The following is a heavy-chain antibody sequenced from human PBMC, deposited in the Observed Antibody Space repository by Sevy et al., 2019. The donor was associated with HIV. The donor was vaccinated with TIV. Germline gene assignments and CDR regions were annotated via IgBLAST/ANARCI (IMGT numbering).Heavy chain of an antibody. J-gene: IGHJ4*02. D-gene: IGHD1-26*01. Sequence: SETLSLTCTVSGGSITSLYWGWIRQPPGKGLEWIANIYYNGNTNYNPSLKSPVTISLDTSKNQFSLRLSSVTAADTAIYYCVGENAWGRGYSWGQGTLVTVSS. CDR3: VGENAWGRGYS. CDR2: IYYNGNT. V-gene: IGHV4-59*08. CDR1: GGSITSLY.